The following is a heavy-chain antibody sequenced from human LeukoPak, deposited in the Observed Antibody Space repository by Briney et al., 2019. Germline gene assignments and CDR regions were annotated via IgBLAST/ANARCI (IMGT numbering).Heavy chain of an antibody. CDR2: INHSGST. CDR1: GGSFSVYY. J-gene: IGHJ5*02. CDR3: ARAKSITIFGVVSRGLDP. D-gene: IGHD3-3*01. V-gene: IGHV4-34*01. Sequence: PSETLSLTCAVYGGSFSVYYWSWIRQPPGKGLEWIGEINHSGSTNYNPSLKSRVTISVDTSKNQFSLKLSSVTAADTAVYYCARAKSITIFGVVSRGLDPWGQGTLVTVSS.